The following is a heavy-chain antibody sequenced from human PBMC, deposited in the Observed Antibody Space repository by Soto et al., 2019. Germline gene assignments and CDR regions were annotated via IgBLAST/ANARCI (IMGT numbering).Heavy chain of an antibody. Sequence: QVQLQQWGAGLLKPSETLSLTCAVYGGSFSGYYWSWIRQPPGKGLEWIGEINHSGSTNYNPSLKSRVTISVDTSKNQFSLKLSSVTAADTAVYYCARVRSEVRGSLDLYYDYYSMDVWGKGTTVTVSS. CDR2: INHSGST. V-gene: IGHV4-34*01. CDR1: GGSFSGYY. CDR3: ARVRSEVRGSLDLYYDYYSMDV. J-gene: IGHJ6*03. D-gene: IGHD3-10*01.